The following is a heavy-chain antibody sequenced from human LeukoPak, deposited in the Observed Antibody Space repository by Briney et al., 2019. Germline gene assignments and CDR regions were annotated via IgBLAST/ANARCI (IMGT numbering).Heavy chain of an antibody. D-gene: IGHD3-22*01. CDR1: GFTFSNSA. V-gene: IGHV3-23*01. CDR3: AKDRVYYDSSGPFDY. Sequence: GGSLRLACEASGFTFSNSAMSWVRQAPGQGLEWVSTITNSGGNTYYADSVKGRFTISRDNSKNTLYLQMNSLRAEDTAVYYCAKDRVYYDSSGPFDYWGQGTLVTVSS. J-gene: IGHJ4*02. CDR2: ITNSGGNT.